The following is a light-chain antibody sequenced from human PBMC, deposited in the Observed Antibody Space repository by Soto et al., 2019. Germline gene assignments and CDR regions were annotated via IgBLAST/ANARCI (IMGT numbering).Light chain of an antibody. CDR3: QLYGSSPPRYT. V-gene: IGKV1-12*01. CDR1: QYIGTW. J-gene: IGKJ2*01. Sequence: DIQMTQSPSSVSASVGDSVTITCRASQYIGTWLAWYQQKPGKAPKLLISAASNLQSGVPTRFSGSGSGTDFTLTISRLEPEDFAVYFCQLYGSSPPRYTFGQGTKLEIK. CDR2: AAS.